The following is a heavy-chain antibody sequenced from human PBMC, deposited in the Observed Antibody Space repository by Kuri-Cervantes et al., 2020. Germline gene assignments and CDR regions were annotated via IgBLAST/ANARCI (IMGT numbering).Heavy chain of an antibody. Sequence: ASVKVSCKASGYTFTSYGISWVRQAPGQGLEWMGWISAYNGNTNYAQKLQGRVAMTADTSSSTVYMELSSLRSDDTAVYYCARRSGGSPDDYWGQGTLVTVSS. D-gene: IGHD2-15*01. CDR1: GYTFTSYG. V-gene: IGHV1-18*01. CDR3: ARRSGGSPDDY. CDR2: ISAYNGNT. J-gene: IGHJ4*02.